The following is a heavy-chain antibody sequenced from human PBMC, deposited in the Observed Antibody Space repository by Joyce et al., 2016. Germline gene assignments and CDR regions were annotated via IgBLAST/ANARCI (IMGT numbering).Heavy chain of an antibody. J-gene: IGHJ4*02. D-gene: IGHD3-16*01. Sequence: QLVQFGDEVKKPGAPVRVSCRSSAYTFSNHHINWVRQAPGQGLEWMGWISGFNGNTNAAEKVQGRLTMTTDTSTTTAFMELRSLRSNDTAVYYCVIRGTYGDHWGQGTLVTVSS. CDR2: ISGFNGNT. V-gene: IGHV1-18*01. CDR1: AYTFSNHH. CDR3: VIRGTYGDH.